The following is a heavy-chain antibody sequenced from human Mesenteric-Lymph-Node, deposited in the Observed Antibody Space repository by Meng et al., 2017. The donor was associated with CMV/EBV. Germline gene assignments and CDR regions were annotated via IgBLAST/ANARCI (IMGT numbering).Heavy chain of an antibody. J-gene: IGHJ4*02. CDR2: IYYSGST. D-gene: IGHD2-8*01. CDR1: GGSISSSSYY. CDR3: ARALRMLYVY. V-gene: IGHV4-39*07. Sequence: SETLSLTCTVSGGSISSSSYYWGWIRQPPGKGLEWIGSIYYSGSTYYNPSLKSRVTISVDTSKNQFSLKLSSVTAADTAVYYCARALRMLYVYWGQGTLVTVSS.